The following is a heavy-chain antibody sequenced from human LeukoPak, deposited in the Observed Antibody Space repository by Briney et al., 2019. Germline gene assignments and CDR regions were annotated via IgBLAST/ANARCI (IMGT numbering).Heavy chain of an antibody. CDR1: GFAFGSYG. J-gene: IGHJ4*02. D-gene: IGHD1-26*01. V-gene: IGHV3-33*01. CDR2: IWSDGNRK. Sequence: GGSLRLSCAPSGFAFGSYGMHWVRQAPGKGLEWVAVIWSDGNRKYHAESVKGRFTISRDNSKNTLDLQMNSLRAEDTAVYYCARDSSVGTFYLDYWGQGILVTVSS. CDR3: ARDSSVGTFYLDY.